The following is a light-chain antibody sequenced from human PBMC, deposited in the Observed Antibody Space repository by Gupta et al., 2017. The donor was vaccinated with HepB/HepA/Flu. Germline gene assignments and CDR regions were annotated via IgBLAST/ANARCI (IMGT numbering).Light chain of an antibody. CDR1: KLGDKY. Sequence: SYELTQSPSLSVSPGQTATITCSGDKLGDKYACWYQQKPGQSPILVIHQNNKRPAGIPERFSGFNSANTATLTIRGTQAMDEADYYCQAWDTSSVVFGGGTKLTVL. CDR2: QNN. V-gene: IGLV3-1*01. J-gene: IGLJ3*02. CDR3: QAWDTSSVV.